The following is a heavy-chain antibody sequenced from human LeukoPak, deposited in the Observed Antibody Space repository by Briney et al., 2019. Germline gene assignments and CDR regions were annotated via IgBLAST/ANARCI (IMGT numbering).Heavy chain of an antibody. V-gene: IGHV1-2*02. J-gene: IGHJ3*02. D-gene: IGHD3-10*01. CDR2: INPNSGGT. CDR1: GSTFTGYY. Sequence: ASVKVSCKASGSTFTGYYMHWVRQAPGHRLEWMGWINPNSGGTNYAQKFQGRVTMTRDTSISTAYMELSRLRSDDTAVYYCARDGASNLLLWFGESNDAFDIWGQGTMVTVSS. CDR3: ARDGASNLLLWFGESNDAFDI.